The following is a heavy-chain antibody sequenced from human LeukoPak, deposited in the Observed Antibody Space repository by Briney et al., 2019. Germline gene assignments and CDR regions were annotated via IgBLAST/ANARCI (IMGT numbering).Heavy chain of an antibody. CDR3: AREDRSGSGSFAY. J-gene: IGHJ4*02. D-gene: IGHD3-10*01. CDR2: IYSGGST. V-gene: IGHV3-53*04. CDR1: GFTVSSNY. Sequence: PGGSLRLSCAASGFTVSSNYMSWVRQAPGKGLEWVAVIYSGGSTYYADSVKGRFTISRHNSKNTLYLQMNSLRAEDTAVYYCAREDRSGSGSFAYWGQGTLVTVSS.